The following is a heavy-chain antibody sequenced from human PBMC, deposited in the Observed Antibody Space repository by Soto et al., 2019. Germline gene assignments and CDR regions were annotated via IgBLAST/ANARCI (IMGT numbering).Heavy chain of an antibody. D-gene: IGHD3-10*01. Sequence: QITLKESGPPLVKPTQTLTLTCTFSGFSLSTSGVGVGWIRQPPGKALEWLALIYWDDDKRYSPSLKSRLTITKDTSKNQVVLTMTNMDPVDTATYYCARPYGSGSYYAPWFDPWGQGTLVTVSS. J-gene: IGHJ5*02. V-gene: IGHV2-5*02. CDR2: IYWDDDK. CDR3: ARPYGSGSYYAPWFDP. CDR1: GFSLSTSGVG.